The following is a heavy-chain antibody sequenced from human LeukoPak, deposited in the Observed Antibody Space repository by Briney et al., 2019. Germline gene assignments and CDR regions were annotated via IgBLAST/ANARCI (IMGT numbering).Heavy chain of an antibody. V-gene: IGHV4-39*01. CDR3: ARGPTVTTDY. Sequence: SETLSLTCTVSGGSISSSSHYWGWFRQPPGKGLEWIGYIYYSGSSFCNPSLKSRVTMSVDTSKNQFSLRLNSVTAADTPVYYCARGPTVTTDYWGQGTLVTVSS. CDR1: GGSISSSSHY. J-gene: IGHJ4*02. D-gene: IGHD4-17*01. CDR2: IYYSGSS.